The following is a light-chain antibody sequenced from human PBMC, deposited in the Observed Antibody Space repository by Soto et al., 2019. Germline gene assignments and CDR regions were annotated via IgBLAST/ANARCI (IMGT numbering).Light chain of an antibody. CDR1: ETLSSSY. CDR3: QQYGSALPLT. CDR2: GAS. J-gene: IGKJ4*01. V-gene: IGKV3-20*01. Sequence: EIGLTQSPGTLSLSPGEGATLSCRASETLSSSYLHWYQQKPGQAPRLSIFGASNRATGIPDRFSGSASGTEFTLTISRLEHEDCAVYYCQQYGSALPLTFGGGTRVETK.